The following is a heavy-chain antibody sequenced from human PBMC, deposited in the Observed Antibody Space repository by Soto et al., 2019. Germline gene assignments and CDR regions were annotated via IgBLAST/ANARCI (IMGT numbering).Heavy chain of an antibody. V-gene: IGHV5-51*01. Sequence: PGESLKISCKGSGYSFTSYWIGWVRQMPGKGLEWMGIIYPGDSDTRYSPSFQGQVTISADKSISTAYLQWSSLKASDTAMYYCARHIVYGDSRDAFDIWGQGTMVTVSS. CDR3: ARHIVYGDSRDAFDI. CDR2: IYPGDSDT. CDR1: GYSFTSYW. D-gene: IGHD4-17*01. J-gene: IGHJ3*02.